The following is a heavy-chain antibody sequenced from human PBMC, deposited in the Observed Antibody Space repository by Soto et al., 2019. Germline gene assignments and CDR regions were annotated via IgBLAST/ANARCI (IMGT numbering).Heavy chain of an antibody. D-gene: IGHD1-20*01. Sequence: KPGGSLRLSCAASGFTFSSYSMNWVRQAPGKGLEWVSSISSSSSYIYYADSVKGRFTISRDNAKNSLYLQMNSLRAEDTAVYYCASRGGYNWNEPSDPWSQGTLVTVSS. CDR1: GFTFSSYS. CDR3: ASRGGYNWNEPSDP. CDR2: ISSSSSYI. J-gene: IGHJ5*02. V-gene: IGHV3-21*01.